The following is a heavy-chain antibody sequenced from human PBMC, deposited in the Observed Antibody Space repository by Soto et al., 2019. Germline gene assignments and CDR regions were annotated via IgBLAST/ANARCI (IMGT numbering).Heavy chain of an antibody. CDR1: GGSISSAAYY. D-gene: IGHD3-3*02. CDR3: ASIPRGNIFGYSAY. CDR2: INYSGSL. J-gene: IGHJ4*02. V-gene: IGHV4-31*03. Sequence: QVQLQESGPGLVEPSQTLSLTCTVSGGSISSAAYYWSWIRQLPGKGLEWIAYINYSGSLTCNPSLKGRVTMSEDTSKSQFSLTLTSLTAADTAVYYCASIPRGNIFGYSAYWGQGILVTVSS.